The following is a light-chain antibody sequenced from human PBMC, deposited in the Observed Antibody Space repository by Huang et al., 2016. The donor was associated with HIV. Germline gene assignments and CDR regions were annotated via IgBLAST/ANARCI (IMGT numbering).Light chain of an antibody. CDR3: QVYGTSPPGP. CDR2: GAS. CDR1: QSVSGSY. V-gene: IGKV3-20*01. Sequence: EIVLTQSPGTLSLSPGERATLSCRASQSVSGSYLAWYQQKPGQAPRRLIYGASSRATGIPDVFSGSGSGTDFTLTITRLEPEDIALYYCQVYGTSPPGPFGPGATVHIK. J-gene: IGKJ3*01.